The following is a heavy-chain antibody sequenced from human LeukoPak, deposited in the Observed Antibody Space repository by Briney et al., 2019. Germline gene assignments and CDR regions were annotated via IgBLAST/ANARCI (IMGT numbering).Heavy chain of an antibody. D-gene: IGHD3-9*01. CDR3: AREVVSPGYDILTQESDAFDI. J-gene: IGHJ3*02. V-gene: IGHV4-34*01. CDR1: GGSFSGYY. Sequence: PSETLSLTCAVYGGSFSGYYWSWIRQPPGKGLEWIGEINHSGSTNYNPSLKSRVTISVDTSKNQFSLKLSSVTAADTAVYYCAREVVSPGYDILTQESDAFDIWGQGTMVTVSS. CDR2: INHSGST.